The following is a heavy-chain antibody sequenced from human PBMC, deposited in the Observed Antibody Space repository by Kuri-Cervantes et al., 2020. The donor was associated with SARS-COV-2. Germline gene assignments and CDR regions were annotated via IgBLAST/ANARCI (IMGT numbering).Heavy chain of an antibody. D-gene: IGHD4-17*01. CDR2: INWNGGST. J-gene: IGHJ4*02. CDR1: GFTFDDYG. Sequence: GESLEISCAASGFTFDDYGMSWVRQAPGKGLEWVSGINWNGGSTGYADSVKGRFTISRDNAKNSLYLQMNSLRAEDTALYYCARITLYGDYFDYWGQGTLVTVSS. V-gene: IGHV3-20*04. CDR3: ARITLYGDYFDY.